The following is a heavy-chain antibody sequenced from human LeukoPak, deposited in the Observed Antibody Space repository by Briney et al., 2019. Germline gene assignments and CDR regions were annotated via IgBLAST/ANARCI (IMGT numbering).Heavy chain of an antibody. CDR2: IIPIFGTA. CDR1: GGTFSSYA. Sequence: ASVNVSCKASGGTFSSYAISWVRQAPGQGLEWMGGIIPIFGTANYAQKFQGRVTITADESTSTAYMELSSLRSEDTAVYYCARARGDDYYSDYWGQGTLVTVSS. CDR3: ARARGDDYYSDY. V-gene: IGHV1-69*13. D-gene: IGHD3-10*01. J-gene: IGHJ4*02.